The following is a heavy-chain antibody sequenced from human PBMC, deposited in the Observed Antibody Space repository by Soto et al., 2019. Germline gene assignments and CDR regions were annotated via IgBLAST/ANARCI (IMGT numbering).Heavy chain of an antibody. CDR3: ARDVTMVRGVIIHYYGMDV. CDR2: TRNKANSYTT. V-gene: IGHV3-72*01. Sequence: EVQLVESGGGLVQPGGSLRLSCAASGFTFSDHYMDWVRQAPGKGLEWVGRTRNKANSYTTEYAASVKGRFTISRDDSKNSLYLQMNSLKTDDTAVYYCARDVTMVRGVIIHYYGMDVWGQGTTVTVSS. CDR1: GFTFSDHY. D-gene: IGHD3-10*01. J-gene: IGHJ6*02.